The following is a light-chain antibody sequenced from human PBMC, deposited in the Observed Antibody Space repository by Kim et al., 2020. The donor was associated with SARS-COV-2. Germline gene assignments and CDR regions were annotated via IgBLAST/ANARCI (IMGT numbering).Light chain of an antibody. V-gene: IGKV3-15*01. CDR3: QQYNDWPPRT. CDR1: QSVLSS. CDR2: GAS. J-gene: IGKJ1*01. Sequence: PGERATPSCRASQSVLSSLAWYQQRPGQAPRLLIYGASTRATGVPARFSGSGSGTEFTLTITNLQSEDFALYFCQQYNDWPPRTFGQGTKVDIK.